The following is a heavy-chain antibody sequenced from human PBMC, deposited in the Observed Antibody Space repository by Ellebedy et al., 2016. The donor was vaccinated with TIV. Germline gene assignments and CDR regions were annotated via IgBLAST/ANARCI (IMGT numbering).Heavy chain of an antibody. CDR1: GFTFSNYV. CDR2: ISGSGLST. V-gene: IGHV3-23*01. CDR3: AKDRTSTVVTSGSFDY. D-gene: IGHD4-23*01. J-gene: IGHJ4*02. Sequence: GESLKIPCAASGFTFSNYVMFWVRQAPGKGVEWVSSISGSGLSTYFTGSVKGRFTISRDHSKNTLHLQMNSLRVEDTAVYYCAKDRTSTVVTSGSFDYWGQGTLVTVSS.